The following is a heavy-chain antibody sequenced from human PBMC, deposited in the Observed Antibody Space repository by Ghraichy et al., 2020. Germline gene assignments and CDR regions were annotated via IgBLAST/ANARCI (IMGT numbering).Heavy chain of an antibody. CDR1: GFTFSGSA. V-gene: IGHV3-73*01. CDR3: TSAGTSFDY. Sequence: GESLNISCAASGFTFSGSAMHWVRQASGKGLEWVGRIRSKANSYATAYAASVKGRFTISRDDSKNTAYLQMNSLKTEDTAVYYCTSAGTSFDYWGQGTLVTVSS. D-gene: IGHD1-1*01. J-gene: IGHJ4*02. CDR2: IRSKANSYAT.